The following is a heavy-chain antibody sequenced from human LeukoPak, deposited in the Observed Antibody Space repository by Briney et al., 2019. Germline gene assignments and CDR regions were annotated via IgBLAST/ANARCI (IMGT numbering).Heavy chain of an antibody. D-gene: IGHD3-22*01. J-gene: IGHJ3*02. Sequence: ASVKVSCKASGDTFTDYYMHWVRQAPGQGLEWMGWINPSSGGTNYAQKFQGRVTVTRDTSISTAYMDLSRLRSDDTAVYYWAREGVWDYSDSSGYHNAAFDIWGQGTMVTVSS. CDR1: GDTFTDYY. V-gene: IGHV1-2*02. CDR3: AREGVWDYSDSSGYHNAAFDI. CDR2: INPSSGGT.